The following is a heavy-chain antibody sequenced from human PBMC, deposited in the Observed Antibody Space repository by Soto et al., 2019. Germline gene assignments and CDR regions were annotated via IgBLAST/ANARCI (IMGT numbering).Heavy chain of an antibody. CDR3: AKDLSPYVGFLGGMDV. J-gene: IGHJ6*02. CDR2: ISGSGGST. Sequence: GGSLRLSWAASGFTFSSYAMSWVLQAPGKGLEWVSAISGSGGSTYYADSVKGRFTISRDNSKNTLYLQMNSLRAEDTAVYYCAKDLSPYVGFLGGMDVWGQGTTVTVSS. D-gene: IGHD3-3*01. CDR1: GFTFSSYA. V-gene: IGHV3-23*01.